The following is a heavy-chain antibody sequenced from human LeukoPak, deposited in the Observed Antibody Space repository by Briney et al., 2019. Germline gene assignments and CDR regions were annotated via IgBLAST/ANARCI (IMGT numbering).Heavy chain of an antibody. CDR2: ISGSGGST. V-gene: IGHV3-23*01. CDR1: GFTFSSYA. CDR3: AKPTPPGCDFWSGIDY. Sequence: PGGSLRLSCAASGFTFSSYAMSWVRQAQGKGLEWVSAISGSGGSTYYADSVKGRFTISRDNSKNTLYLQMNSLRAEDTAVYYCAKPTPPGCDFWSGIDYWGQGTLVTVSS. D-gene: IGHD3-3*01. J-gene: IGHJ4*02.